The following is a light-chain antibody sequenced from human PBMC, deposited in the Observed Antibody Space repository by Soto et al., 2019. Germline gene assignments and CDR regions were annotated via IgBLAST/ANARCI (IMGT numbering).Light chain of an antibody. V-gene: IGKV1-5*01. J-gene: IGKJ4*01. Sequence: DIPMTQSPSTLSASVGDRVTITCRASQSISSWLAWYQQKPGKAPKLLIYDASSLESGVPSRFSGSGSGTEFTLTISSLQPDDFATYYCQQYNSYPPAFGGGTKVEIK. CDR1: QSISSW. CDR2: DAS. CDR3: QQYNSYPPA.